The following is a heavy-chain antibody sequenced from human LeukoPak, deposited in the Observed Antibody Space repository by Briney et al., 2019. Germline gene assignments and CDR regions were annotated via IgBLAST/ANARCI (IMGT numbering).Heavy chain of an antibody. CDR2: INASGGST. D-gene: IGHD2-2*01. CDR3: AREVSDCSSTSCYRGFDY. V-gene: IGHV1-46*01. Sequence: ASVKVSCKASGYTFTSYYMHWVRQAPGQGLEWMGIINASGGSTSCAQKFQGRVTMTRDTSISTAYMELSRLRSDDTAVYYCAREVSDCSSTSCYRGFDYWGQGTLVTVSS. CDR1: GYTFTSYY. J-gene: IGHJ4*02.